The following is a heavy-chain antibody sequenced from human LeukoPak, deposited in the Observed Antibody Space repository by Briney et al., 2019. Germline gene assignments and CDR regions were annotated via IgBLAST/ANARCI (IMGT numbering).Heavy chain of an antibody. CDR3: ARDRGSGRYVY. CDR2: IDTSGNT. Sequence: SETLSLTCTVSGGSISTYYWNWIRQPAGKGLEWIGRIDTSGNTNYDPSLKSRITMSVDTSKSQFSLKLSSVTAADTAVYYCARDRGSGRYVYWGQGTLVTVSS. V-gene: IGHV4-4*07. CDR1: GGSISTYY. D-gene: IGHD6-19*01. J-gene: IGHJ4*02.